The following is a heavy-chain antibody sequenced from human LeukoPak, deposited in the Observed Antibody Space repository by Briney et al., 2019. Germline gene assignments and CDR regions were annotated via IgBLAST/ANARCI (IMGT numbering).Heavy chain of an antibody. D-gene: IGHD3-10*01. V-gene: IGHV3-48*04. J-gene: IGHJ4*02. CDR3: LMVRGVIITPDFDY. CDR1: GFTFSSYS. Sequence: QSGGSLRLSCAASGFTFSSYSMNWVRQAPGKGLEWVSYISSSSSTIYYADSVRGRFTISRDNAKNSLYLQMNSLRAEDTAVYYCLMVRGVIITPDFDYWGQGTLVTVSS. CDR2: ISSSSSTI.